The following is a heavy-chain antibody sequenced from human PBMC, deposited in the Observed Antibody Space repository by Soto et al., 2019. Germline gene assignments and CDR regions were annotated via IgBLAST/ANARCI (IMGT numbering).Heavy chain of an antibody. J-gene: IGHJ6*04. Sequence: GASVKVSCKASGGPFSSYALSWVRQAPGQGLEWMGGIIPIFGTANYAQKFQGRVTITADASTSTAHMELSSLRSEDTAVYYCAAKMCVWEGKKYYDGMDVWGKGSTVTVAS. CDR1: GGPFSSYA. CDR3: AAKMCVWEGKKYYDGMDV. CDR2: IIPIFGTA. V-gene: IGHV1-69*13. D-gene: IGHD1-26*01.